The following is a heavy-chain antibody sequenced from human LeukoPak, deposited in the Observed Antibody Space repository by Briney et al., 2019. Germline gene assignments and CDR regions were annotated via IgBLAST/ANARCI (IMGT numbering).Heavy chain of an antibody. CDR1: GFTFSDYS. V-gene: IGHV3-21*01. D-gene: IGHD1-26*01. CDR3: ARDATPKWELLPYFDY. J-gene: IGHJ4*02. Sequence: PGGSLRLSCAASGFTFSDYSMNWVRQAPGKALEWVSSISSGSRYTHYADSVKGRFTITRDNAKNSVYLQMNSLRAEDTAVYYCARDATPKWELLPYFDYWGQGALVTVSS. CDR2: ISSGSRYT.